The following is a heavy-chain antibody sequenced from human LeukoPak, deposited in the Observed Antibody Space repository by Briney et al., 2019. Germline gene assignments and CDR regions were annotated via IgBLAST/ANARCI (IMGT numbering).Heavy chain of an antibody. V-gene: IGHV4-38-2*01. J-gene: IGHJ6*04. CDR1: GYSISSGYY. CDR3: ARTRITMVRGVRNPYYYYYGMDV. CDR2: IYHSGST. Sequence: PSETLSLTCAVSGYSISSGYYWGWIRQPPGKGLEWIGSIYHSGSTYYNPSLKSRVTISVDTSKNQFSLKLSSVTAADTAVYYCARTRITMVRGVRNPYYYYYGMDVWGKGTTATVSS. D-gene: IGHD3-10*01.